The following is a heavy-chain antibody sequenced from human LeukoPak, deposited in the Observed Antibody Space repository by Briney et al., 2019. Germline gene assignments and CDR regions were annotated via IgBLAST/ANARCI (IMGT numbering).Heavy chain of an antibody. Sequence: GGSLRLSCAASGFTFSSYGMHWVRQAPGEGVVWVAFIRYDGSNKYYADSVKGRFTISRDNSKNTLYLQMNSLRAEDTAVYYCAKTTYSSSWYTSSWGQGTLVTISS. CDR2: IRYDGSNK. CDR1: GFTFSSYG. V-gene: IGHV3-30*02. D-gene: IGHD6-13*01. J-gene: IGHJ4*02. CDR3: AKTTYSSSWYTSS.